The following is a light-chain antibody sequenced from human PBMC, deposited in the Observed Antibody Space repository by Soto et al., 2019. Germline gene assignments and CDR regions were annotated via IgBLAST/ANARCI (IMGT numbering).Light chain of an antibody. CDR3: QQCKSYWT. J-gene: IGKJ1*01. CDR1: QSISSW. CDR2: DAS. Sequence: DIQMTQSPSTLSASVGDRVTITCRASQSISSWLAWYQQKPGKAPKLLIYDASSLESGVPSRFSGRGSGTEFPLTISSLQPDESAAYYCQQCKSYWTFGQGTKVEIK. V-gene: IGKV1-5*01.